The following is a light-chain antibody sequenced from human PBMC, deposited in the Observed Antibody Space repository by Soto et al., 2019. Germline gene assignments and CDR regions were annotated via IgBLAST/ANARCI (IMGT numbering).Light chain of an antibody. V-gene: IGKV1-5*01. CDR2: DAS. CDR3: QQYESYSWT. J-gene: IGKJ1*01. CDR1: QSIKTW. Sequence: DIQMTQSPSALSASVGDRVTITCRASQSIKTWLAWYQRKPGRAPNLLIYDASSLQSGVPSRFSGSGSGTEFTLTISSLQPDESATYYCQQYESYSWTVGQGTKVDI.